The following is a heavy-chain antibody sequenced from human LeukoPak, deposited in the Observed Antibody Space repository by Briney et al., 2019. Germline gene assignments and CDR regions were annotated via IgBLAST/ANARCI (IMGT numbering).Heavy chain of an antibody. D-gene: IGHD2-15*01. CDR3: AKIGSAHFDGIVVVVAATPYFDY. Sequence: PTGGSLRLSCAASGFTFSSYAMSWVRQAPGKGLEWVSAISGSGGSTYYADSVKGRFTISRDNSKNTLYLQMNSLRAEDTAVYYCAKIGSAHFDGIVVVVAATPYFDYWGQGTLVTVSS. J-gene: IGHJ4*02. V-gene: IGHV3-23*01. CDR1: GFTFSSYA. CDR2: ISGSGGST.